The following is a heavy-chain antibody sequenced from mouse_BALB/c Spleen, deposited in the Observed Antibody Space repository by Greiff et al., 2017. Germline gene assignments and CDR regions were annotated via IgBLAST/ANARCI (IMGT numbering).Heavy chain of an antibody. J-gene: IGHJ4*01. CDR3: ARPHGNSYAMDY. V-gene: IGHV5-9-3*01. D-gene: IGHD2-1*01. CDR1: GFTFSSYA. Sequence: EVKLMESGGGLVKPGGSLKLSCAASGFTFSSYAMSWVRQTPEKRLEWVATISSGGSYTYYPDSVKGRFTISRDNAKNTLYLQMSSLRSEDTAMYYCARPHGNSYAMDYWGQGTSVTVSS. CDR2: ISSGGSYT.